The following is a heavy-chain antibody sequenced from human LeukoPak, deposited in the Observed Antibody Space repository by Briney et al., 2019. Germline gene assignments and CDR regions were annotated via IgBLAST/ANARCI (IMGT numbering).Heavy chain of an antibody. J-gene: IGHJ4*02. Sequence: GGSLRLSCAASGFTFSDYYMTWIRQAPGKGLEWVSYISSSGSITYSADSVKGRFTISRDNAKNSLYLQMNSLRAEDTAMYYCARDRASVKNYFDYWGQGTLVTVSS. CDR2: ISSSGSIT. CDR1: GFTFSDYY. D-gene: IGHD3-3*01. CDR3: ARDRASVKNYFDY. V-gene: IGHV3-11*04.